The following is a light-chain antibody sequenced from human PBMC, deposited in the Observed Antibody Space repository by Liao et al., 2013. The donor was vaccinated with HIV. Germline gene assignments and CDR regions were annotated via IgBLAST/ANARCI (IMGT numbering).Light chain of an antibody. CDR1: KLGLKN. CDR2: QNT. CDR3: QAWDSNTFWV. V-gene: IGLV3-1*01. J-gene: IGLJ3*02. Sequence: SYELTQPPSMSVSPGQTVSITCSGNKLGLKNVCWYQQKPGQSPVVVIYQNTKRPSGIPERFSGSKFGDTAILTIRGTQTVDEADYYCQAWDSNTFWVFGGGTQLTVL.